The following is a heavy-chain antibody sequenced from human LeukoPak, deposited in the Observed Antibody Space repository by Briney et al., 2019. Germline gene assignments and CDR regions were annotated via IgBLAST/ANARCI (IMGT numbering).Heavy chain of an antibody. J-gene: IGHJ4*02. CDR2: ISSSSSYI. Sequence: SGGSLRLSCAASGFTFSSYSMNWVRQAPGKGLEWVSSISSSSSYIYYADSVKGRFTISRDNAKNSLYLQMDSLRAEDTAVYYCASGIWGATDDYWGQGTLVTVSS. D-gene: IGHD1-26*01. V-gene: IGHV3-21*01. CDR1: GFTFSSYS. CDR3: ASGIWGATDDY.